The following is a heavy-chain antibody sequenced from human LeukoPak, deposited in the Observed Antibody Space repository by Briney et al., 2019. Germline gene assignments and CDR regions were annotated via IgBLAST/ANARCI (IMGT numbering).Heavy chain of an antibody. V-gene: IGHV4-59*01. D-gene: IGHD2-15*01. J-gene: IGHJ4*02. CDR1: GFTFSSYA. CDR3: ARINCSGGTCYLPPRD. CDR2: ISNSGST. Sequence: GSLRLSCAASGFTFSSYAMSWIRQPPGKGLEWIGYISNSGSTNYNPSLKSRVTMSLDTSMNQFSLKPTSVTAADTAMYYCARINCSGGTCYLPPRDWGRGILVTVSS.